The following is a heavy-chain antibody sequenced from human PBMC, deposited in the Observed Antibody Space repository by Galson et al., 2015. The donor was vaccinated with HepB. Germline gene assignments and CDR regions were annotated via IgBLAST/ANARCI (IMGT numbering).Heavy chain of an antibody. D-gene: IGHD6-13*01. CDR3: ARTRRAAACIFDF. J-gene: IGHJ4*02. CDR1: GFTFSNYW. CDR2: INSDGTYI. V-gene: IGHV3-74*01. Sequence: SLRLSCAASGFTFSNYWMHWVRQAPGKGLVWVSRINSDGTYITYADSVKGRFTISRDNAKNTLYLQMNSPRAEDTALYYCARTRRAAACIFDFWGQGSLGHVSS.